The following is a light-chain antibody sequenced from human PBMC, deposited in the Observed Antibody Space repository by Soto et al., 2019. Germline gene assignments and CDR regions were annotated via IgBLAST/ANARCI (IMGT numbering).Light chain of an antibody. V-gene: IGLV2-14*01. CDR1: SSDVGGYNY. Sequence: QSVLTQPASVSGSPGQSITISCTGSSSDVGGYNYVSWYQQHPGKAPKLMISDVSHRPSGVSNRFSGSKSGNTASLTISGLQAEDEANYYCTSYTSSYIWVFGGGTKLTVL. J-gene: IGLJ3*02. CDR3: TSYTSSYIWV. CDR2: DVS.